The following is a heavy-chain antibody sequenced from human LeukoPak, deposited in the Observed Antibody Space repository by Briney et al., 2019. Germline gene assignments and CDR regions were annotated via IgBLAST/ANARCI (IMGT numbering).Heavy chain of an antibody. CDR2: INPNSGGT. Sequence: ASVKVSCKASGYTFTGYYMHWVRQAPGQGLEWMGWINPNSGGTNYAQKFQGRVTMTRDTSSSTAYMELSRLTSDDTAVYYCARDIHRSSGWLYWGQGTLVTVSS. CDR1: GYTFTGYY. J-gene: IGHJ4*02. CDR3: ARDIHRSSGWLY. D-gene: IGHD6-19*01. V-gene: IGHV1-2*02.